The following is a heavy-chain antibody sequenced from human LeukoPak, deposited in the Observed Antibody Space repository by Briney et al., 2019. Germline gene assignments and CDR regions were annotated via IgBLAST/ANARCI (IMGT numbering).Heavy chain of an antibody. Sequence: ASVKVSCKASGYTFTTXXIQWVRQAPGQGXXXXXXXXXXXXXXXXXXXXXXXXTXTXXXSTSTVYMDLSRLTSEDTAVYYCASRGAATNAFDIWGQGTMVTVSS. CDR3: ASRGAATNAFDI. CDR2: XXXXXXXX. J-gene: IGHJ3*02. V-gene: IGHV1-46*01. CDR1: GYTFTTXX. D-gene: IGHD2-15*01.